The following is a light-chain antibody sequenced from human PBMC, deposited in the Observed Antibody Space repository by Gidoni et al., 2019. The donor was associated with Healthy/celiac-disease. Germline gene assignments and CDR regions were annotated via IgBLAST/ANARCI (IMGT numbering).Light chain of an antibody. V-gene: IGLV2-14*01. CDR1: RSDVGGYNY. J-gene: IGLJ3*02. Sequence: QSALTQPASVSGSQGQAITISCTGTRSDVGGYNYVSWYQQHPGKAPKLMIYEVSNRPSGVSNRFSGSKSGNTASLTISGLQAEDEADYYCSSYTSSSTRVFGGGTNLPVL. CDR2: EVS. CDR3: SSYTSSSTRV.